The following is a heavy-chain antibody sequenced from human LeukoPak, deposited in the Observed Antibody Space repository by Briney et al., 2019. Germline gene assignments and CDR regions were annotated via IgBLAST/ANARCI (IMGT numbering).Heavy chain of an antibody. Sequence: GGSLRLSCAASGFTFDDYAMHWVRQAPGKGLEWVSGISWNSGSIGYADSVKGRLTISRDNAKNSLYLQMNSLRAEDTALYYCAKGNLVAARSYYMDVWGKGTTVTVSS. J-gene: IGHJ6*03. D-gene: IGHD2-15*01. CDR3: AKGNLVAARSYYMDV. CDR1: GFTFDDYA. V-gene: IGHV3-9*01. CDR2: ISWNSGSI.